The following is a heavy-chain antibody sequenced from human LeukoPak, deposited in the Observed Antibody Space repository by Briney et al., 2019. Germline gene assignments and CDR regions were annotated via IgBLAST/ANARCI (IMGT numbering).Heavy chain of an antibody. CDR1: EFTFSSYN. CDR3: ATGDYGAFDI. V-gene: IGHV3-21*01. Sequence: PGGSLRLSCAASEFTFSSYNMNWVRQAPGKGLEWVSSISSSSSYIYYADSVKGRFTISRDNAKNSLYLQMNSLRAEDTAVYYCATGDYGAFDIWGQGTMVTVSS. D-gene: IGHD4-17*01. CDR2: ISSSSSYI. J-gene: IGHJ3*02.